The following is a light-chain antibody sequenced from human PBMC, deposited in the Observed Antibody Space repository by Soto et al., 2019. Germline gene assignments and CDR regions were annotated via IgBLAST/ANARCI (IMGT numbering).Light chain of an antibody. Sequence: EIVLTQSPGTLSLSPGERATLSCRASQSVSSSYLAWYQQKPGQAHRLLIYVASSRATGIPDRFSGSGSGTYFTLTISRLEPEDFEVYYCQQYGSSPTFGQGIKVEIK. J-gene: IGKJ1*01. CDR3: QQYGSSPT. CDR2: VAS. V-gene: IGKV3-20*01. CDR1: QSVSSSY.